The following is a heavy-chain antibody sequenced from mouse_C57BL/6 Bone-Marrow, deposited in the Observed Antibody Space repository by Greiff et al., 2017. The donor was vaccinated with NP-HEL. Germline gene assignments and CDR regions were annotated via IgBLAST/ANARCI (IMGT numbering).Heavy chain of an antibody. CDR2: IYPGSGST. CDR1: GYTFTSYW. Sequence: QVQLQQSGAELVKPGASVKMSCKASGYTFTSYWITWVKQRPGQGLEWIGDIYPGSGSTNYNEKFKSKATLTVDTSSSTAYMQLSSLTSEDSAVYYCSLYYYGSSYGFAYWGQGTLVTVSA. V-gene: IGHV1-55*01. J-gene: IGHJ3*01. CDR3: SLYYYGSSYGFAY. D-gene: IGHD1-1*01.